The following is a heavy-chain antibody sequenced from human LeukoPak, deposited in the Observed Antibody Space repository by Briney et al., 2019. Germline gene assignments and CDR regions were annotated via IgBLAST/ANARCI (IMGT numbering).Heavy chain of an antibody. D-gene: IGHD3-10*01. CDR1: GFTFSSYG. V-gene: IGHV3-23*01. Sequence: AGGSLRLSCAASGFTFSSYGMSWVRQAPGKGLEWVSAISGSGGSTYYADSVKGRFTISRDNSKNTLYLQMNSLRAEDTAVYYCAKDPRRITMVRGVAFDYWGQGTLVTVSS. J-gene: IGHJ4*02. CDR3: AKDPRRITMVRGVAFDY. CDR2: ISGSGGST.